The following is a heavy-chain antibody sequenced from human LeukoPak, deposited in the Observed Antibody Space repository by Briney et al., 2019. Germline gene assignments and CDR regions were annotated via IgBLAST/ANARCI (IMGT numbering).Heavy chain of an antibody. J-gene: IGHJ6*03. CDR2: ISTASSYI. CDR3: ARVFGWYMDV. CDR1: GFTFSDYN. Sequence: PGGSLRLSCAASGFTFSDYNMNWVRQAPGKGLEWVSSISTASSYIYYADSMKGRFTISRNNAKNSLYLQMNSLRAEDTAVYYCARVFGWYMDVWGKGTTVTVSS. D-gene: IGHD3-10*01. V-gene: IGHV3-21*01.